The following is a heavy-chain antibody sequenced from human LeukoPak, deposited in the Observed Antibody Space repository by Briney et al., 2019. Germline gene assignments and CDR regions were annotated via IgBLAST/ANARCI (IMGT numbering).Heavy chain of an antibody. Sequence: PGGSLRLSCAASGFTVSSNYMSWVRQAPGKGLEWVSVIYSGGSTYYADSVKGRFTSSRDTSKNTLDLQMNSLRAEDTAVYYCARGPAAGTRLLDWGQGTLVTVSS. D-gene: IGHD6-13*01. J-gene: IGHJ4*02. CDR1: GFTVSSNY. CDR2: IYSGGST. V-gene: IGHV3-66*01. CDR3: ARGPAAGTRLLD.